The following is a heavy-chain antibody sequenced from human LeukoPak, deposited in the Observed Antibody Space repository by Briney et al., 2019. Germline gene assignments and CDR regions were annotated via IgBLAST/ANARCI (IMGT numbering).Heavy chain of an antibody. CDR2: INPNTGGT. V-gene: IGHV1-2*02. CDR1: DYVLTELS. CDR3: AKDGARWY. D-gene: IGHD3-16*01. J-gene: IGHJ4*02. Sequence: GASVKVSCKVSDYVLTELSIHWVRQAPGQGLEWMGWINPNTGGTNYAQKFQGRVTMTRDTSISTAYMELSRLRSDDTAVYYCAKDGARWYWGQGTLVTVSS.